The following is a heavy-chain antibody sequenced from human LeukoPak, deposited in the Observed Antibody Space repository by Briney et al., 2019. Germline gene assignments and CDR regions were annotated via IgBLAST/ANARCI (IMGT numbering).Heavy chain of an antibody. V-gene: IGHV3-23*01. Sequence: GGSLRLSCAASGFTLSSYAMTWVRQAPGRGLEWVSSVDGGGGGTYYADSVKGRFTISRDNSKDTLYMQMNGLRAEDTAVYFCAKQSAGSAAWYSLHYDFWGQGTLVTVSS. D-gene: IGHD6-13*01. CDR3: AKQSAGSAAWYSLHYDF. J-gene: IGHJ4*02. CDR1: GFTLSSYA. CDR2: VDGGGGGT.